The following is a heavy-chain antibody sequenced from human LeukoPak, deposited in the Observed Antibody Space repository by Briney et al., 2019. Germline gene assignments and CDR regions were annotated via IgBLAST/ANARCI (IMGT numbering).Heavy chain of an antibody. CDR1: GFTFSNYW. CDR3: TRDSGTYNWFDP. J-gene: IGHJ5*02. V-gene: IGHV3-73*01. Sequence: GGSLRLSCATSGFTFSNYWMSWVRQAPGKGLEWVGQIDKKDKGYATATAYAASVKGRFTISRDDSINTAYLQMKSLKTEDTALYYCTRDSGTYNWFDPWGQGTLVTVSS. CDR2: IDKKDKGYATAT. D-gene: IGHD1-26*01.